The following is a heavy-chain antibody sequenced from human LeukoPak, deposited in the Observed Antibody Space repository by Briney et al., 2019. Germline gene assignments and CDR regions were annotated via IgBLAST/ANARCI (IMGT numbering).Heavy chain of an antibody. J-gene: IGHJ4*02. CDR2: INHSGST. Sequence: SETLSLTCAVYGGSFSGYYWSWLRQPPGKGLEWIGEINHSGSTNYNPSLKSRVTISVDTSKNQFSLKLSSVTAADTAVYYCASSSGYFPFDYWGQGTLVTVSS. V-gene: IGHV4-34*01. D-gene: IGHD3-22*01. CDR1: GGSFSGYY. CDR3: ASSSGYFPFDY.